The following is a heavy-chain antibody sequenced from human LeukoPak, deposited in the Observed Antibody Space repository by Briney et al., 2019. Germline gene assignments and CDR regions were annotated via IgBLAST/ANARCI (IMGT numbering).Heavy chain of an antibody. Sequence: GSLRLSCAASGFIFSGYGMHWVRQAPGKGLEWVALISHDESTKHYADSVKGRFTISRDNSKNTLYLQMNNLRVEDTAVYYCAKDRIVISFGDVSKHWGQGTLVTVSS. CDR3: AKDRIVISFGDVSKH. J-gene: IGHJ1*01. V-gene: IGHV3-30*18. D-gene: IGHD3-10*01. CDR2: ISHDESTK. CDR1: GFIFSGYG.